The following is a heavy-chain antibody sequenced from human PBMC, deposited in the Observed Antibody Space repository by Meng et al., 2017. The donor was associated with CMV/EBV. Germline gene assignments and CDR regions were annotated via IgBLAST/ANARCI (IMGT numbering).Heavy chain of an antibody. J-gene: IGHJ5*02. CDR3: ARVRSGSFRGWFDP. D-gene: IGHD1-26*01. CDR1: GGSFSGYY. V-gene: IGHV4-34*01. CDR2: INHSGST. Sequence: QQQRPHWGAALLKASGVLSLACSVYGGSFSGYYWCRIRQPPGKGQEWIGEINHSGSTNYNPSIKSRVTISVDTSNNQFALKLSSVTAADTAVYYCARVRSGSFRGWFDPWGQGTLVTVSS.